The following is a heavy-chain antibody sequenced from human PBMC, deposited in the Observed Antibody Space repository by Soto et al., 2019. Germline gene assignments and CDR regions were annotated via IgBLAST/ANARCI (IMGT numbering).Heavy chain of an antibody. CDR1: GFTLSDHY. V-gene: IGHV3-72*01. CDR2: TRNKANGYST. CDR3: VRTSHYGSGSWNFDF. D-gene: IGHD3-10*01. J-gene: IGHJ4*02. Sequence: EVQLVESGGGLVQPGGSLRLSCAASGFTLSDHYMDWVRQAPGRGLEWVGRTRNKANGYSTEYAAAVKGRFIVSSDDSLNSLYLQMISLKTEDTAVYYCVRTSHYGSGSWNFDFWGQGTLVTVSS.